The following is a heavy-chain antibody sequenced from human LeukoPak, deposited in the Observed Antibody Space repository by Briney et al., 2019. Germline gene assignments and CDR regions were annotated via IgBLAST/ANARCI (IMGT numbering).Heavy chain of an antibody. V-gene: IGHV4-59*08. Sequence: SETLSLTCTVSGGSISSYYWSWIRQPPGKGLEWIGYIYYSGSTNYNLSLKSRVTISVDTCKNQFSLKLSSVTAADTAVYYCARHKDYTVDYWGQGTLVTVSS. J-gene: IGHJ4*02. CDR1: GGSISSYY. D-gene: IGHD3-3*01. CDR2: IYYSGST. CDR3: ARHKDYTVDY.